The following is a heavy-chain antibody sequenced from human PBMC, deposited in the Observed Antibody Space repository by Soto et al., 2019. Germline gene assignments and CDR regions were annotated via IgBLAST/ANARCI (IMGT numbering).Heavy chain of an antibody. J-gene: IGHJ4*02. CDR1: GFTFTSSA. CDR2: IAVGSGYT. CDR3: AADATAWQQMVPSDY. Sequence: SVKVSCKASGFTFTSSAFQWVRQARGQRLEWIGWIAVGSGYTNYAQRFQDRVTLTRDMSTATTYMELSRLTSEDTAIYYCAADATAWQQMVPSDYWGQGTLVSVSS. D-gene: IGHD2-8*01. V-gene: IGHV1-58*01.